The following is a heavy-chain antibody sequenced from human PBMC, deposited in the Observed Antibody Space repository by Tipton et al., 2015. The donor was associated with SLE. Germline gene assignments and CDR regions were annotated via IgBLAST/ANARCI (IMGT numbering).Heavy chain of an antibody. V-gene: IGHV4-31*03. CDR2: ISYSGGT. Sequence: TLSLTCSVSGASISSGAIYWSWFRHHPGKGLEWIGYISYSGGTYYNPTLKSRVTLSVDTSKNQLFLQLSSVTSADTAVYYCARYFYDSSGVCLFDLWGQGTLVTVSS. CDR3: ARYFYDSSGVCLFDL. D-gene: IGHD3-22*01. CDR1: GASISSGAIY. J-gene: IGHJ4*02.